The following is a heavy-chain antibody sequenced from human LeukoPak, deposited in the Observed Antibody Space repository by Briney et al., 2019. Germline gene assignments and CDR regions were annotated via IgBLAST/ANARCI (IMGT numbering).Heavy chain of an antibody. Sequence: GGSLRLSCAASGFTFSDYYMSWIRQAPGKGLEWVSTISSSSTYIYYADSVKGRFTISRDNAKNSLYLQMNSLRAEDTAVYYCARDRTPDDYWGQGTLVTVSS. CDR2: ISSSSTYI. J-gene: IGHJ4*02. CDR1: GFTFSDYY. CDR3: ARDRTPDDY. V-gene: IGHV3-11*06.